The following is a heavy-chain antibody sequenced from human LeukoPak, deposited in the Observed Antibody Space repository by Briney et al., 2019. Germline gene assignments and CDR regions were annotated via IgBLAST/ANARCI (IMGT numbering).Heavy chain of an antibody. CDR2: INHSGST. Sequence: SETLSLTCAVYGGSFSGYYWSWIRQPPGKGLEWIGEINHSGSTNYNPSLKSRVTISVDTSKNQFSLKLSSVTAADTAVYYCARGISPNGLYYYYYMDVWGEGTTVTVSS. CDR3: ARGISPNGLYYYYYMDV. D-gene: IGHD3/OR15-3a*01. V-gene: IGHV4-34*01. J-gene: IGHJ6*03. CDR1: GGSFSGYY.